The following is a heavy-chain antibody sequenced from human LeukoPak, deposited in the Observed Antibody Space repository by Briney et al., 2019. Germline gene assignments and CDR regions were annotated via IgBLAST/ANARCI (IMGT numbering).Heavy chain of an antibody. CDR3: AREGVPAAMFVDY. CDR1: GGTFSSYT. D-gene: IGHD2-2*01. J-gene: IGHJ4*02. V-gene: IGHV1-46*01. CDR2: INPSGGST. Sequence: ASVKVSCKASGGTFSSYTISWVRQAPGQGLEWMGIINPSGGSTSYAQKFQGRVTMNRDTSTSTVYMELSSLRSEDTAVYYCAREGVPAAMFVDYWGQGTLVTVSS.